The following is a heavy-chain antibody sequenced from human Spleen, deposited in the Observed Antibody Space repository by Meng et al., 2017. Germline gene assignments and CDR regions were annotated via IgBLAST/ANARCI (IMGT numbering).Heavy chain of an antibody. CDR2: ISGSSATT. V-gene: IGHV3-23*01. D-gene: IGHD3-22*01. J-gene: IGHJ6*02. Sequence: GESLKISCAASGFTFSSYVMNWVRQAPGKGLEWVSVISGSSATTYYADSVKGRFTISRDNSKNTLYLQMNSLRAEDTAVYYCASNYDSSGYYYVGYYYYGMDVWGQGTTVTVSS. CDR1: GFTFSSYV. CDR3: ASNYDSSGYYYVGYYYYGMDV.